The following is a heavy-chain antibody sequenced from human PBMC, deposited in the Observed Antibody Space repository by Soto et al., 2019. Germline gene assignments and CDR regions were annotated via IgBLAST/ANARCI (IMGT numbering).Heavy chain of an antibody. J-gene: IGHJ4*02. D-gene: IGHD4-17*01. CDR3: ARVGGDYGPFDF. CDR2: MSYDGTNK. V-gene: IGHV3-30-3*01. CDR1: GFPFSSYT. Sequence: QVQLVESGGGVVQPGRSLRLSCAASGFPFSSYTMHWVRQAPGKGLEWVALMSYDGTNKYYADSVRGRFTISRDNSKNWLSLQMNGLRAEDTAVFYCARVGGDYGPFDFWGQRTLVNVSS.